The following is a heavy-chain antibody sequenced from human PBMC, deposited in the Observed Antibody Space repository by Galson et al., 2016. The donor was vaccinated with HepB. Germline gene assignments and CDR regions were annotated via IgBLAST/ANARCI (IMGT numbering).Heavy chain of an antibody. Sequence: SLRLSCAASGFTFSIHGMHWVRQAPDRGLEWVEVIGHDGTQYNYADSVKGRFTISRDNSKNTIYLQLNALRVEDTAVYYCARDLMSYYMDVWGKGTTVTVSS. V-gene: IGHV3-33*01. D-gene: IGHD3-10*02. CDR1: GFTFSIHG. CDR2: IGHDGTQY. CDR3: ARDLMSYYMDV. J-gene: IGHJ6*03.